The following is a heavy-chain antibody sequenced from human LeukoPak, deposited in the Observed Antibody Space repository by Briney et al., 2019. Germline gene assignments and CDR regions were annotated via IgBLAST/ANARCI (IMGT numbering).Heavy chain of an antibody. J-gene: IGHJ4*02. V-gene: IGHV3-15*01. CDR1: GFTFSNVW. CDR3: VTDLVIKGYFDY. Sequence: GESLRLSCAASGFTFSNVWMSWVRQVPGKGLEWVGRIRRKTDGETTDHAAPVKGRFTISRDDSKNTLYLQMNSLKTEDTAVYYCVTDLVIKGYFDYWGQGALVTVSS. CDR2: IRRKTDGETT. D-gene: IGHD2-21*01.